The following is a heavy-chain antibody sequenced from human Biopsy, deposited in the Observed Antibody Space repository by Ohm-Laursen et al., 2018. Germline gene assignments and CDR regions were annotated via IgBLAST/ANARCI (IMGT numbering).Heavy chain of an antibody. J-gene: IGHJ6*02. CDR3: ARIFLVGVTPGYGMDV. Sequence: SLRLSCAASGFTFSPYTMTWVRQAPGKGLEWVSSISSSGNSMYYTDSVKGRFTISRDNAKNSLYLQMNSLRAEDTALYYCARIFLVGVTPGYGMDVWGQGTTVTVSS. CDR2: ISSSGNSM. D-gene: IGHD1-26*01. V-gene: IGHV3-21*01. CDR1: GFTFSPYT.